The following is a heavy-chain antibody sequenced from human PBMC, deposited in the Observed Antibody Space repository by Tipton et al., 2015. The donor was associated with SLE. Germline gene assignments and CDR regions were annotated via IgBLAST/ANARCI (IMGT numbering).Heavy chain of an antibody. CDR3: ARVNWAPDY. D-gene: IGHD3-16*01. CDR1: GYSMSTGYY. V-gene: IGHV4-38-2*02. J-gene: IGHJ4*02. Sequence: TLSLTCTVSGYSMSTGYYWGWIRQPPGKGLEFIGSVYRTGKNYYNPSLKSRVTISVDTSKNEFSLKLNSVTAADTAVYYCARVNWAPDYWGQGTLVTVSS. CDR2: VYRTGKN.